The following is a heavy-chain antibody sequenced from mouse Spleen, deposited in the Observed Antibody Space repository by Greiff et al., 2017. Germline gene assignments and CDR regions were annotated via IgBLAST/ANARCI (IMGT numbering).Heavy chain of an antibody. CDR2: IDPSDSYT. J-gene: IGHJ2*01. CDR3: ARSEGVATDY. CDR1: GYTFTSYW. V-gene: IGHV1-59*01. D-gene: IGHD1-1*01. Sequence: VQLQQPGAELVRPGTSVKLSCKASGYTFTSYWMHWVKQRPGQGLEWIGVIDPSDSYTNYNQKFKGKATLTVDTSSSTAYMQLSSLTSEDSAVYYCARSEGVATDYWGQGTTLTVSS.